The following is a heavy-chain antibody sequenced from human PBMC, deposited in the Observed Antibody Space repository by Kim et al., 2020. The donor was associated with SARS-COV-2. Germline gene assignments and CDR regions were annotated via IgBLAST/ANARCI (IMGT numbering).Heavy chain of an antibody. D-gene: IGHD3-10*01. CDR3: ARGMYTSGRGL. V-gene: IGHV7-4-1*02. Sequence: ASVKVSCKASGYTFTSSHMHWVRQAPGQGLEWMGWINTNTGNPTYAQGFTGRFVFSLDTSVSTAYLQISSLKAEDTAVYYCARGMYTSGRGLWGQGTLVTVSS. CDR2: INTNTGNP. J-gene: IGHJ4*02. CDR1: GYTFTSSH.